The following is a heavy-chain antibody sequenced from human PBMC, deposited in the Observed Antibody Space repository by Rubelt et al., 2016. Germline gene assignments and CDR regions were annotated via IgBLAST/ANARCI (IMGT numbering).Heavy chain of an antibody. CDR2: IYSGSST. D-gene: IGHD3-16*01. Sequence: EVQLVESGGGLVQPGGSLRLSCAASGFTFSSYAMHWVRQAPGKGLEWVSIIYSGSSTSYADSVKGRFTISRDNSKNTLYLQMNSLRVEDTAVYYCARDVGGVVADAFDIWGQGTMVTVSS. CDR3: ARDVGGVVADAFDI. CDR1: GFTFSSYA. J-gene: IGHJ3*02. V-gene: IGHV3-66*01.